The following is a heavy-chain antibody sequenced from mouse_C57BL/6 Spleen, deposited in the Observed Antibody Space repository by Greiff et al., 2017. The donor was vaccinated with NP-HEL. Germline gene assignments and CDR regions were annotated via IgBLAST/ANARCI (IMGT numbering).Heavy chain of an antibody. CDR1: GYSITSGYY. Sequence: QSGPGLVKPSQSLSLTCSVTGYSITSGYYWNWIRQFPGNKLEWMGYISYDGSNNYNPSLKNRISITRDTSKNQFFLKLNSVTTEDTATYYCAKAGTSYWYFDVWGTGTTVTVSS. CDR3: AKAGTSYWYFDV. J-gene: IGHJ1*03. D-gene: IGHD4-1*01. CDR2: ISYDGSN. V-gene: IGHV3-6*01.